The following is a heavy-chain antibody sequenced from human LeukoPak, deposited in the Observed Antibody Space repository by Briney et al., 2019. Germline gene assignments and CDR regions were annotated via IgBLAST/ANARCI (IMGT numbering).Heavy chain of an antibody. CDR3: ARQGLWFGEFPSSY. D-gene: IGHD3-10*01. Sequence: SETLSLTCTVSGGSITSRTDYWDWIGQPPGKGLEWIGSIYRSGSANYNPSLKSRVTISVDTSKNQFSLKLSSVTAADTAVYYCARQGLWFGEFPSSYWGQGTLVTVSS. CDR1: GGSITSRTDY. CDR2: IYRSGSA. J-gene: IGHJ4*02. V-gene: IGHV4-39*01.